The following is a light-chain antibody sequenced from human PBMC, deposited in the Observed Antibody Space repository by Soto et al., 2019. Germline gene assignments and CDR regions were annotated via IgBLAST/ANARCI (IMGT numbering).Light chain of an antibody. J-gene: IGKJ1*01. Sequence: EIVMTQSPATLSVSPGERATLSCRASQSVTSNLAWYQQKPGQVPRLLIYGASTRATGIPARFSGSGSGTEFTLTITSLQPEDFAVYYCQQYYKWPPSAFGQGTKV. V-gene: IGKV3-15*01. CDR3: QQYYKWPPSA. CDR2: GAS. CDR1: QSVTSN.